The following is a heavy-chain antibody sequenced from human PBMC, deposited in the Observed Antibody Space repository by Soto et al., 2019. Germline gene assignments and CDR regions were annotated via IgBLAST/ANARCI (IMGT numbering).Heavy chain of an antibody. V-gene: IGHV3-23*01. CDR1: GFTISSNA. CDR3: EKDKPGTKSFDY. Sequence: EVQLLESGGGLVQPGGSLRLSCAASGFTISSNAMYWVRQAPGKGLEWVSGISDRGDTTHNADSVKGRFTISRDTSKNTLYLQLNTLSADATAVYYCEKDKPGTKSFDYWGQGTLVTVSS. D-gene: IGHD1-1*01. CDR2: ISDRGDTT. J-gene: IGHJ4*02.